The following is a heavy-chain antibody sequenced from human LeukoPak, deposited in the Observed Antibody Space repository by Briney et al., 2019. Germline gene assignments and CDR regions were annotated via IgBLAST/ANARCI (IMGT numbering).Heavy chain of an antibody. CDR3: ARDTTVVRGVPHYFDY. Sequence: ASVKVSCKASGYTFTSYAMHWVRQAPGQRLEWMGWINAGNGNTKYTQEFQGRVTITRDTSASTAYMELSSLRSEDMAVYYCARDTTVVRGVPHYFDYWGQGTLVTVSS. CDR2: INAGNGNT. J-gene: IGHJ4*02. V-gene: IGHV1-3*03. CDR1: GYTFTSYA. D-gene: IGHD3-10*01.